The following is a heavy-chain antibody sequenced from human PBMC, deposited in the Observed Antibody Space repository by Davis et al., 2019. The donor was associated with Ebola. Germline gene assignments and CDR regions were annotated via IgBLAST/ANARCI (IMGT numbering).Heavy chain of an antibody. CDR3: ARGDYSNQSYGMDV. J-gene: IGHJ6*02. V-gene: IGHV1-2*04. CDR2: INPNSGGT. Sequence: ASVKVSCKASGYTFTGYYMHWVRQAPGQGLEWMGWINPNSGGTNYAQKFQGWVTMTRDTSISTAYMELSRLRSDDTAVYYCARGDYSNQSYGMDVWGQGTTVTVSS. D-gene: IGHD4-11*01. CDR1: GYTFTGYY.